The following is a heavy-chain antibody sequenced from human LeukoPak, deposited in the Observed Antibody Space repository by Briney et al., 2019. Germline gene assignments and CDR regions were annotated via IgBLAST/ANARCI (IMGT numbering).Heavy chain of an antibody. D-gene: IGHD4-23*01. Sequence: GGSLRLSCSASRFTFSSYAMHWVRRAPGKGLEYVSAISSNGATTYYADSVKGRFTISRDNPKNTLYLQMSSLRPEDTAVYYCASHDYGGNSGVAHAFDIWGQGTMVTVSS. CDR1: RFTFSSYA. CDR2: ISSNGATT. CDR3: ASHDYGGNSGVAHAFDI. J-gene: IGHJ3*02. V-gene: IGHV3-64D*09.